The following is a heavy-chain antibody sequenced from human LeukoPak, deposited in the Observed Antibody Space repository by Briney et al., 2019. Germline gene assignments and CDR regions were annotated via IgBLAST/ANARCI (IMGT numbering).Heavy chain of an antibody. D-gene: IGHD2-2*01. CDR1: GFTFSLYA. Sequence: PGGSLRLSCAASGFTFSLYAMNWVRQAPGKGLEWVSYINDDSSDIHYAGPVRGRFTIPRDDARKTLYLQLSSLRVEDTAVYYCARDTFQPGLIDSWGQGTLVTVSS. V-gene: IGHV3-21*05. CDR2: INDDSSDI. J-gene: IGHJ4*02. CDR3: ARDTFQPGLIDS.